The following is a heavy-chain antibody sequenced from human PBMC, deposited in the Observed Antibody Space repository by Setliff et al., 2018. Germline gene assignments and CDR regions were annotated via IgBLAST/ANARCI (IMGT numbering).Heavy chain of an antibody. CDR2: IIPIFGTA. CDR3: ARGRIAAALYYFDY. J-gene: IGHJ4*02. CDR1: GGTFSSYD. D-gene: IGHD6-13*01. Sequence: SVKVSCKASGGTFSSYDISWVRQAPGQGLEWMGRIIPIFGTANYAQKFQGRVTITADKSTSTAYMELSRLRSEDTAVYYCARGRIAAALYYFDYWGQGTLVTVSS. V-gene: IGHV1-69*06.